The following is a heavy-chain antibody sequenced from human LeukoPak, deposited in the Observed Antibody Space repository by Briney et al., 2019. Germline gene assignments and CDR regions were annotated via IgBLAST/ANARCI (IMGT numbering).Heavy chain of an antibody. V-gene: IGHV1-69*04. CDR3: ARVAAAGTGYYGMDV. CDR2: IIPILGIA. J-gene: IGHJ6*02. D-gene: IGHD6-13*01. Sequence: ASVKVSCKASGGTFSSYAISWVRQAPGQGLEWMGRIIPILGIANYAQKFQGRVMITADKSTSTAYMELSSLRSEDTAVYYCARVAAAGTGYYGMDVWGQGTTVTVSS. CDR1: GGTFSSYA.